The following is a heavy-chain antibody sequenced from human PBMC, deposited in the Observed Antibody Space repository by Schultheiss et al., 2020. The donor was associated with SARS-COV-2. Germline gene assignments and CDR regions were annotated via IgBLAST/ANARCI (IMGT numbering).Heavy chain of an antibody. CDR3: ARDHSDILNYNWFDP. CDR2: ISAKNGNT. J-gene: IGHJ5*02. Sequence: ASVKVSCKASGYRFTSYGISWVRQAPGQGLEWMGWISAKNGNTNYAQNLQGRVAMTTDTSTSKAYMELRRLRSDDTAVYYCARDHSDILNYNWFDPWGQGTLVTVSS. V-gene: IGHV1-18*01. D-gene: IGHD3-9*01. CDR1: GYRFTSYG.